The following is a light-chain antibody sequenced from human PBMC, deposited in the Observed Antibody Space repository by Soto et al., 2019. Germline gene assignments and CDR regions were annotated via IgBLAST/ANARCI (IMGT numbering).Light chain of an antibody. J-gene: IGLJ3*02. CDR1: SGDVGNYNL. CDR3: CAYAGGSVYVL. CDR2: EVS. V-gene: IGLV2-23*02. Sequence: QSVLTQPASVSGSPGQSITISCTGTSGDVGNYNLVSWYQQHPGKAPHLMIYEVSKRPSGVSNRFSGSKSGNTASLTISGLQAEDEADYYCCAYAGGSVYVLFGGGTQL.